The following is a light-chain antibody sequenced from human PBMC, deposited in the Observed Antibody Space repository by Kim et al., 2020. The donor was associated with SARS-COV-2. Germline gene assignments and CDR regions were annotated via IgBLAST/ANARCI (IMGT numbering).Light chain of an antibody. Sequence: GKTVTISCPRSRGSIDDNSVQWYQQRPGGVPTTVIYEDDQRPSGVSDRFSGSIDNSSNSASLTISGLRTEDEADYYCQSYNRDNVIFGGGTQLTVL. CDR1: RGSIDDNS. CDR2: EDD. V-gene: IGLV6-57*03. CDR3: QSYNRDNVI. J-gene: IGLJ2*01.